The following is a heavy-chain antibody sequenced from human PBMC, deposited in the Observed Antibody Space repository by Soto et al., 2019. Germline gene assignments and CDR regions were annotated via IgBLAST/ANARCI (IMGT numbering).Heavy chain of an antibody. V-gene: IGHV3-33*01. CDR2: IWYDGSNK. D-gene: IGHD3-10*01. CDR3: ARASNHYGSGSNNWFDP. J-gene: IGHJ5*02. Sequence: GGSLRLSCAASGFTFSSYGMHWVRQAPGKGLEWVAVIWYDGSNKYYADSVKGRFTISRDNSKNTLYQEMNSLRAEDTAVYYCARASNHYGSGSNNWFDPWGQGTLVTGSS. CDR1: GFTFSSYG.